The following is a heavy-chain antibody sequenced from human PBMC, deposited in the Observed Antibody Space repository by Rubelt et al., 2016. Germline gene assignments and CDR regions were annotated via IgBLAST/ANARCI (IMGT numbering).Heavy chain of an antibody. CDR1: GGSISSSSYY. V-gene: IGHV4-39*07. J-gene: IGHJ5*02. Sequence: QVQLQESGPGLVKPSETLSLTCTVSGGSISSSSYYWGWIRQPPGKGLEWIGIIYFGGSTYYNPSLKSRTTISVDTSKNQFSRKLSVVTAADTAVYYCASVKYLGRWFDPWGQGTLVTVSS. CDR2: IYFGGST. D-gene: IGHD2/OR15-2a*01. CDR3: ASVKYLGRWFDP.